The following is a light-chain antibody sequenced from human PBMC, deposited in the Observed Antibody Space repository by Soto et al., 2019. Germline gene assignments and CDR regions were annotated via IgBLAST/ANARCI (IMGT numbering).Light chain of an antibody. CDR1: QSVGSN. J-gene: IGKJ4*01. CDR2: GAS. CDR3: QQYNNWPFT. Sequence: EIVMTQSPTTLSVSPGERATLSCRASQSVGSNLAWYQQKPGQSPRLLIYGASTRATGVPARFSGSGSGTEFTLTISSLQSEDFAVYYWQQYNNWPFTFGGGTKVEIK. V-gene: IGKV3-15*01.